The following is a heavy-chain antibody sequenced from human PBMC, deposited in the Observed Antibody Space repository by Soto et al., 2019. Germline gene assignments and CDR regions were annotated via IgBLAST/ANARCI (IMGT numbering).Heavy chain of an antibody. CDR3: ATPGPLRYFDHHMDV. CDR1: GGSFSGYY. D-gene: IGHD3-9*01. J-gene: IGHJ6*02. Sequence: QVQLQQWGAGLLKPSETLSLTCAVYGGSFSGYYWSWIRQPPGQGLEWIGEINHSGSTNYNPSLKSRVTIAVDTSNNQFSLKLSSVTAADTAVYYCATPGPLRYFDHHMDVWGQGTTVTVSS. V-gene: IGHV4-34*01. CDR2: INHSGST.